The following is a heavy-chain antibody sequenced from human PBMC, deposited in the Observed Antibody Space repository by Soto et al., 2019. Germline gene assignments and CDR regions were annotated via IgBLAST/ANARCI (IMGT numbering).Heavy chain of an antibody. CDR1: GGSISSSSYY. V-gene: IGHV4-39*01. CDR3: ATVWFGESQH. Sequence: QLQLQESGPGLVKPSETLSLTCTVSGGSISSSSYYWGWIRQPPGKGLEWIGSINYSGSTYYNPSLKSRVTISVDTSKAPFSLKLTSVPAADTAVYCCATVWFGESQHWGQGTLVTVSS. D-gene: IGHD3-10*01. CDR2: INYSGST. J-gene: IGHJ1*01.